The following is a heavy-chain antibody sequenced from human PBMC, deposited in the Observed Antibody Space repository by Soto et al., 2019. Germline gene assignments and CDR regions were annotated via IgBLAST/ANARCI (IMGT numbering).Heavy chain of an antibody. V-gene: IGHV4-59*01. J-gene: IGHJ6*02. D-gene: IGHD6-6*01. CDR2: IYYSGST. CDR1: CGSISSYY. CDR3: ARVGYGISSSSSPPGPGPPNGNLDV. Sequence: SETLSLTCTVSCGSISSYYWSWIRQPPGKGLEWIGYIYYSGSTNYNPSLKSRVTISVDTSKNQFSLKLSSVTAADTAVYYCARVGYGISSSSSPPGPGPPNGNLDVWGQGTTVTVSS.